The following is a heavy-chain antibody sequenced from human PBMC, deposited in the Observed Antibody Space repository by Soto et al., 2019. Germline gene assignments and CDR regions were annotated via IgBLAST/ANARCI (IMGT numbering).Heavy chain of an antibody. CDR3: ARGSYYDSSGYYGY. Sequence: QVQLQESGPGLVKPSQTLALTCTVSGGSIRSGDYYWSWIRQPPGKGLEWIGDIYYSGSTYYKPSLKSRVTISVDTSKKQFSLKLSSVTAADTAVYYCARGSYYDSSGYYGYWGQGTLVTVSS. D-gene: IGHD3-22*01. CDR2: IYYSGST. CDR1: GGSIRSGDYY. V-gene: IGHV4-30-4*01. J-gene: IGHJ4*02.